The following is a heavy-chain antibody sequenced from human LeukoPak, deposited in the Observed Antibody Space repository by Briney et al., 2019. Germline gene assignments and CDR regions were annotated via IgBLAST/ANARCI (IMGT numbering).Heavy chain of an antibody. CDR2: INSDGSST. Sequence: GGSLRLSCAASGFTFSSYWMHWVRQAPGKGLVWVSRINSDGSSTSYADSVKGRFTISRDNAKNTLYLQMNSLRAEDTAVYYCARVRSQIKTTVTTGGFDYWGQGTLVTVSS. D-gene: IGHD4-17*01. CDR1: GFTFSSYW. V-gene: IGHV3-74*01. CDR3: ARVRSQIKTTVTTGGFDY. J-gene: IGHJ4*02.